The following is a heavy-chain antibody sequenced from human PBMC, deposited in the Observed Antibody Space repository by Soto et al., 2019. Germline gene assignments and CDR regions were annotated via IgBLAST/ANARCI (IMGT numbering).Heavy chain of an antibody. Sequence: QVQLVQSGAAVKKPGSSVKVSGHASGGTFSSYAISWERQAPGQGLAWLGGIIPIFGTANYAQKYQGRVTITADESTSTAYMELSSLRSEDTVVYYCARGVGATFDYWGQGTLVTVSS. V-gene: IGHV1-69*01. CDR2: IIPIFGTA. CDR1: GGTFSSYA. J-gene: IGHJ4*02. D-gene: IGHD1-26*01. CDR3: ARGVGATFDY.